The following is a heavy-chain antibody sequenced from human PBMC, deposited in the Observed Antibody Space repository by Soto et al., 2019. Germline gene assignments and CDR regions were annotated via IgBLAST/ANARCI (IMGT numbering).Heavy chain of an antibody. CDR1: GFTFSDYG. Sequence: QVQLVESGGGVVQPGGSLRLSCAASGFTFSDYGMCWVRQGPGKRLEWVAVIWYDGSSKYYADSVKGRFTISRDNSKNTLYLQMNSLRGEDMAVYYCARRRGPDYDSSGYYFDSWDQGTLVTVSS. V-gene: IGHV3-33*01. D-gene: IGHD3-22*01. J-gene: IGHJ4*02. CDR3: ARRRGPDYDSSGYYFDS. CDR2: IWYDGSSK.